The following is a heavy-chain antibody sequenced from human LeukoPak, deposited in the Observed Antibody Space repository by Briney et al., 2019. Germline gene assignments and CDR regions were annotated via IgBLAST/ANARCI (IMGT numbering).Heavy chain of an antibody. CDR3: ARASNTAMDY. V-gene: IGHV3-30-3*01. CDR2: ISYDGSNK. CDR1: GFTFSSYA. Sequence: GGSLRLSCAASGFTFSSYAMHWVRQAPGKGLEWVAVISYDGSNKYYADSVKGRFTISRGNSKNSLYLQMNSLRAEDTAVYYCARASNTAMDYWGQGTLVTVSS. J-gene: IGHJ4*02. D-gene: IGHD5-18*01.